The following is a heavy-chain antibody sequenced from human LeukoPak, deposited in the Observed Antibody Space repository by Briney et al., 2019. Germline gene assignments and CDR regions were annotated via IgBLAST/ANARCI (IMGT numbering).Heavy chain of an antibody. V-gene: IGHV4-39*01. CDR2: IYYSWCT. CDR1: VDSISISSYY. D-gene: IGHD5-18*01. Sequence: PSETPSLTCTVSVDSISISSYYWGWVRQPPRNGLEWLGCIYYSWCTYYNPSLKSRVAISVDTSKNQFSLKLGSVTAADTAVYYCASLVDTAMGTGYFDYWGQGTLVTVSS. J-gene: IGHJ4*02. CDR3: ASLVDTAMGTGYFDY.